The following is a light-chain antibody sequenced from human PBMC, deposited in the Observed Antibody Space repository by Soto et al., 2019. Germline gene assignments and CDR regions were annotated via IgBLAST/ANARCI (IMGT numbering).Light chain of an antibody. CDR2: DVS. CDR3: SSYTSASTLLYL. J-gene: IGLJ1*01. V-gene: IGLV2-14*03. CDR1: SSDVGAYNF. Sequence: QSALTQPASVSGSPGQSITISCTGTSSDVGAYNFVSWYQQHPGKVPKLMIFDVSSRPSGVSTRFSGSKSGNTASLTISGLQAEDEADYHCSSYTSASTLLYLFGTGTKLTVL.